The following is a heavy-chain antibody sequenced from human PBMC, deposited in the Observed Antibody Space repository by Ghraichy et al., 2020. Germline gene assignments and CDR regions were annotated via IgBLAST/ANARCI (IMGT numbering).Heavy chain of an antibody. CDR3: AGGWGHYGSGSDTFDY. CDR1: GASVSDVAHY. CDR2: IYYTGRT. V-gene: IGHV4-61*08. Sequence: SETLSLTCTVSGASVSDVAHYWSWVRQYPGRGLEWIGYIYYTGRTHYNPSLRGRVTISVDPSNNQFILKLTSVTAADTAIYYCAGGWGHYGSGSDTFDYWGRGRHVTVPS. D-gene: IGHD3-10*01. J-gene: IGHJ4*02.